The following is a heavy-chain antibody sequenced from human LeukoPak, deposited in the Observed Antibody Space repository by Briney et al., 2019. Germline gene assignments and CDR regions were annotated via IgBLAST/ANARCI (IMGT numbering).Heavy chain of an antibody. CDR2: IRYDGSNK. V-gene: IGHV3-30*02. Sequence: GGSLRLSCAASGFTFSSYAMSWVRQAPGKGLEWVAFIRYDGSNKYYADSVKGRFTISRDNSKNTLYLQLNSLRGEDTAVYYCARKMDSYFDYWGLGTLVTVSS. D-gene: IGHD2-2*03. CDR1: GFTFSSYA. CDR3: ARKMDSYFDY. J-gene: IGHJ4*02.